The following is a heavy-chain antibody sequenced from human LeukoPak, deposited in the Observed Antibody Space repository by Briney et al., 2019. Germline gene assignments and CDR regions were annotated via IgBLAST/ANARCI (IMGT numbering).Heavy chain of an antibody. J-gene: IGHJ1*01. D-gene: IGHD2-15*01. CDR2: VNYSGTY. CDR1: GGSFSDNH. CDR3: ARGQNTGYCSGGSCYHPNFQH. V-gene: IGHV4-34*01. Sequence: SETLSLTCAVYGGSFSDNHWTWIRRPPGKGLEWIGDVNYSGTYNYNPSLKSRATLSVDPSKNQCSLKLRSVTAADTAVYYCARGQNTGYCSGGSCYHPNFQHWGQGTLVTVSS.